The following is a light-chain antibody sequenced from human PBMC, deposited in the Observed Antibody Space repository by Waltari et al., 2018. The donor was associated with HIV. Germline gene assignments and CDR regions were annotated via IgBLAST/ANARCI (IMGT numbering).Light chain of an antibody. CDR3: SAWDSSLSAVV. Sequence: QAGLTQPPSVSKGLRQTATLTCTGNNNNVGNQGAAWLQQHQGHPPKLLSYRNNNRPSGISERLSASRSGNTASLTITGLQPEDEADYYCSAWDSSLSAVVFGGGTKLTVL. CDR1: NNNVGNQG. J-gene: IGLJ2*01. CDR2: RNN. V-gene: IGLV10-54*01.